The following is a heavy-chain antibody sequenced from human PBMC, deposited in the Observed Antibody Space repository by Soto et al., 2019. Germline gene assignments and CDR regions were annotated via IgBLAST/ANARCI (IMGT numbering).Heavy chain of an antibody. D-gene: IGHD5-18*01. Sequence: PGESLKISCKGSGYSFTSYWISWVRQMPGKGLEWMGRIDPSDSYTNYSPSFQGHVTISADKSISTAYLQWSSLKASDTAMYYCAGQDPYSYCPSRFDDWGQGTLVTVSS. J-gene: IGHJ4*02. V-gene: IGHV5-10-1*01. CDR3: AGQDPYSYCPSRFDD. CDR2: IDPSDSYT. CDR1: GYSFTSYW.